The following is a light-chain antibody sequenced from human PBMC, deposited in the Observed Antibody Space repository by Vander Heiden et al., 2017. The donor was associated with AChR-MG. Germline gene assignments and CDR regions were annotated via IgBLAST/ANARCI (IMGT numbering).Light chain of an antibody. CDR3: QQYNSYPLT. Sequence: IPLTPPPSTLSASVGDRVTITCRASQSISSWLAWYQQKPGKAPKLLIYKASSLESGVPSRFSGSGSGTEFTLTISSLQPDDFATYYCQQYNSYPLTFGGGTKVEIK. CDR2: KAS. CDR1: QSISSW. V-gene: IGKV1-5*03. J-gene: IGKJ4*01.